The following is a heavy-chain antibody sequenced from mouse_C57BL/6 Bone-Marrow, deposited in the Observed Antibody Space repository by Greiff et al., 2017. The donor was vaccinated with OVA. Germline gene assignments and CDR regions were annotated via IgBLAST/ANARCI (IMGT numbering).Heavy chain of an antibody. V-gene: IGHV1-78*01. Sequence: VQLQQSDAELVKPGASVKISCKVSGYTFTDHTIHWMKQRPEQGLEWIGYIYPRDGSTKYNEKFKGKATLTADKSSSTAYMQLNSLTSEDSAVYFCARKGITTVVATTDWYFDVWGTGTTVTVSS. CDR3: ARKGITTVVATTDWYFDV. D-gene: IGHD1-1*01. J-gene: IGHJ1*03. CDR2: IYPRDGST. CDR1: GYTFTDHT.